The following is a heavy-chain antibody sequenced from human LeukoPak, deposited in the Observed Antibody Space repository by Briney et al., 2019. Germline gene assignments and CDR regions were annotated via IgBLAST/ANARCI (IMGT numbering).Heavy chain of an antibody. CDR3: ARDIVVVPAANWFDP. D-gene: IGHD2-2*01. CDR1: GYTFTGYY. J-gene: IGHJ5*02. Sequence: ASVKVSCKASGYTFTGYYMHWVRQAPGQGLEWMGWINPNSGGTNYAQKFQGRVTMTRNTSISTAYMELSRLRSDDTAVYCCARDIVVVPAANWFDPWGQGTLVTVSS. V-gene: IGHV1-2*02. CDR2: INPNSGGT.